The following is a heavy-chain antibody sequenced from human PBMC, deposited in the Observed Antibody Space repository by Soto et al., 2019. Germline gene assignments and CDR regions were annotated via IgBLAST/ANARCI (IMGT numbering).Heavy chain of an antibody. V-gene: IGHV6-1*01. J-gene: IGHJ6*02. CDR3: ARVYSSGWSFYYGTDV. Sequence: SETLSLTCAIFGDSLSSNSAIWNWFRQSPSRGLEWLGRTYYTSKWYNDYAVSVKSRISINPDTSKNQVSLQLNSVTPEDTAVYYCARVYSSGWSFYYGTDVWGQGTTVT. CDR2: TYYTSKWYN. CDR1: GDSLSSNSAI. D-gene: IGHD6-19*01.